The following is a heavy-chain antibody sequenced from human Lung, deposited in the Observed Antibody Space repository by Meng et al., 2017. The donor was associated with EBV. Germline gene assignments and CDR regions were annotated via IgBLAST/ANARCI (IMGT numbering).Heavy chain of an antibody. CDR2: VDPGNGDR. J-gene: IGHJ4*02. V-gene: IGHV1-18*01. Sequence: QIHLLQAGIGVKNPGASVKVTCKASGYTFTTYGISWVRTAPGQGLEWMGWVDPGNGDRNFAQKFQDRVTLTTDTSTSTVYMELRSLRSDDTAVYFCARDRQWLFDSWGQGTLVTVSS. CDR3: ARDRQWLFDS. D-gene: IGHD6-19*01. CDR1: GYTFTTYG.